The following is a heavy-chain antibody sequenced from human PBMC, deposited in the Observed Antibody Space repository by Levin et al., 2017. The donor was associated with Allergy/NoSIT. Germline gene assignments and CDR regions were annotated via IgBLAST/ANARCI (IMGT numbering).Heavy chain of an antibody. Sequence: AGGSLRLSCTVSAGSISGYYWSWFRQPPGKGLEWIGYVYSSGSTNYNPSLKSRVIMSIDTSKNQFSLELSSVTAADTAVYYCAKRDSSGYYVPWGQGTLVTVSS. D-gene: IGHD3-22*01. CDR3: AKRDSSGYYVP. J-gene: IGHJ4*02. CDR1: AGSISGYY. CDR2: VYSSGST. V-gene: IGHV4-59*08.